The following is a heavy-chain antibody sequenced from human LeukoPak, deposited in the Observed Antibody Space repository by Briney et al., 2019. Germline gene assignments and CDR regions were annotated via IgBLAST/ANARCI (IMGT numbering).Heavy chain of an antibody. CDR2: ISANNGNT. CDR1: GYTFTSYG. D-gene: IGHD1-14*01. J-gene: IGHJ4*02. Sequence: GASVKVSCKASGYTFTSYGISWVRQAPGQGLEWMGWISANNGNTNYAEKLQGRVTMTTDTSTRTAYMELSSLRSEDTAVYYCARDLGDNDYWGQGTLVTVSS. CDR3: ARDLGDNDY. V-gene: IGHV1-18*01.